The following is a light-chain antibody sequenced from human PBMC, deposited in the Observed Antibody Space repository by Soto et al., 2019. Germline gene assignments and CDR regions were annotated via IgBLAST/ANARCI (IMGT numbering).Light chain of an antibody. CDR3: QHYNSYSEA. J-gene: IGKJ1*01. CDR1: QGISSY. CDR2: AAS. Sequence: AIRMTQSPSSLSASTGDRVTITCRASQGISSYLAWYQQKPGKAPKLLIYAASTLQSGVPSRFSGSGSGTDFTLTISCLQSEDFATYYCQHYNSYSEAFGHGTKVDIK. V-gene: IGKV1-8*01.